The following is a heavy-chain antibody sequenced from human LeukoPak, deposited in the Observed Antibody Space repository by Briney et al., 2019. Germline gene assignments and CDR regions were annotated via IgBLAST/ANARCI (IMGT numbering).Heavy chain of an antibody. CDR2: IKADGSEK. Sequence: GGSLRLSWAASGFPFSSRWMSRVRQAPGKGLEWVANIKADGSEKYYVDSVKGRFTVSRDNAKNSLYLQMNSLRAEDTGLYFCARYCGGGSCFDYWGRGTLVTVSS. CDR3: ARYCGGGSCFDY. V-gene: IGHV3-7*04. J-gene: IGHJ4*02. D-gene: IGHD2-15*01. CDR1: GFPFSSRW.